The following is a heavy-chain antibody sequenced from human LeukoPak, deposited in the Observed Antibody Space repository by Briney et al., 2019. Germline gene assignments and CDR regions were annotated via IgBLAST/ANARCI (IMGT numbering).Heavy chain of an antibody. CDR1: GFTFSAYS. CDR3: ARDYYDSLTGYYSSFDY. J-gene: IGHJ4*02. D-gene: IGHD3-9*01. Sequence: GGSLRLSCAASGFTFSAYSMNWVRQAPGKGLEWVSSISSRSTNIYYADSVKGRFTISRDNARNLLYLQMNSLRGEDTAVYYCARDYYDSLTGYYSSFDYWGQGTLVTVSS. CDR2: ISSRSTNI. V-gene: IGHV3-21*01.